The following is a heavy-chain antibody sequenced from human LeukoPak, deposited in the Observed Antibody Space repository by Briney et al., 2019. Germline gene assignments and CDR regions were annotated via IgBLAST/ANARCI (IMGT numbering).Heavy chain of an antibody. V-gene: IGHV3-33*01. CDR3: ASLYGSGSSLFDY. CDR2: IWYDGSNK. D-gene: IGHD3-10*01. J-gene: IGHJ4*02. CDR1: GFTFSSYG. Sequence: GRSLRLSCAAYGFTFSSYGMHWVRQAPGKGLEWVAVIWYDGSNKYYADSVKGRFTISRDNSKNTLYLQMNSLRAEDTAVYYCASLYGSGSSLFDYWGQGTLVTVSS.